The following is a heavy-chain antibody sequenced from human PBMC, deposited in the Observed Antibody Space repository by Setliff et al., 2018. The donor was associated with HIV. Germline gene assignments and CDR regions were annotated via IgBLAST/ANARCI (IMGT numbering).Heavy chain of an antibody. J-gene: IGHJ3*02. V-gene: IGHV1-2*06. CDR3: ARGTRVGANDAFDI. CDR1: GYTFTGYY. Sequence: AASVKVSCKASGYTFTGYYMHWVRQAPGQGLEWVGRINPNSGGTNYAQKCQGRVTMTRDTSISKAYMELSRLRSDDTAVYYCARGTRVGANDAFDIWGQGTMVTVSS. CDR2: INPNSGGT. D-gene: IGHD1-26*01.